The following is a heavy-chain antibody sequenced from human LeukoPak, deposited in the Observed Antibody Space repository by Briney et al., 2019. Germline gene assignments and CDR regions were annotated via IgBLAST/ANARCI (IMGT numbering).Heavy chain of an antibody. D-gene: IGHD3-10*01. CDR1: GFTVRDGY. CDR3: GRHAYGGSPPLS. J-gene: IGHJ4*02. Sequence: GGSLRLSCAASGFTVRDGYMSWVRQAPGKRLEWLAFIYVSGATFYAASVKGRFTISRDNAKNTVYLQMNNLRAEDTALYYCGRHAYGGSPPLSWGQGALVTVSS. CDR2: IYVSGAT. V-gene: IGHV3-53*01.